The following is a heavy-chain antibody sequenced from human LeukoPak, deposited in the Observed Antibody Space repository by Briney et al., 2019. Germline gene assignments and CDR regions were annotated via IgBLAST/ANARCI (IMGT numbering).Heavy chain of an antibody. CDR2: IKQDGSEK. J-gene: IGHJ3*02. CDR1: GFTFSSYC. D-gene: IGHD3-16*02. V-gene: IGHV3-7*01. Sequence: GGSLRLSCAASGFTFSSYCMSWVRQAAGKGLEWEANIKQDGSEKYYVDSVKGRLTISRDNAKNALYLQMTSLRAEDTAVYYCARDNPDYDYIWGSYRGGDAFDIWGQGTMVTVSS. CDR3: ARDNPDYDYIWGSYRGGDAFDI.